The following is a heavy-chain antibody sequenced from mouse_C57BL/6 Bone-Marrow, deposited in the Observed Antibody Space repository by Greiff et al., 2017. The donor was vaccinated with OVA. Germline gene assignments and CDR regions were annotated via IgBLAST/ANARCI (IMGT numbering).Heavy chain of an antibody. D-gene: IGHD1-1*01. J-gene: IGHJ1*03. CDR2: INPSNGGA. CDR1: GYTFTSYW. CDR3: ASKGGYGSSYWYFDV. V-gene: IGHV1-53*01. Sequence: QVQLQQPGTELVKPGASVKLSCKASGYTFTSYWMHWVKQRPGQGLEWIGNINPSNGGANYNEKFKSKATLTVDKSSSTAYMQLSSLTSEDSAVYYCASKGGYGSSYWYFDVWGTGTTVTVSS.